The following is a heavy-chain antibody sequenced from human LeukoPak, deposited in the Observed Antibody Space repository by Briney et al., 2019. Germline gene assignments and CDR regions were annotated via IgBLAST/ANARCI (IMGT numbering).Heavy chain of an antibody. CDR1: GYTFTGDY. CDR3: ARAAVVGFDY. J-gene: IGHJ4*02. CDR2: INPNSGGT. V-gene: IGHV1-2*06. D-gene: IGHD1-26*01. Sequence: ASVKVSCKASGYTFTGDYMHWVRQAPGQGREWMVRINPNSGGTNYAQKFQGRVTMTRDTSISTSYMELSRLRSDDTAVYYCARAAVVGFDYWGQGNLVTVSS.